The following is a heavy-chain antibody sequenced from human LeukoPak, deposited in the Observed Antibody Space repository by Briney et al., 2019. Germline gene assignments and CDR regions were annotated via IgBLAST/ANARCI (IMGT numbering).Heavy chain of an antibody. CDR2: IYYSGST. CDR1: GGSISFYY. CDR3: ARLPVDCSSTSCYPNWFDP. V-gene: IGHV4-59*01. Sequence: SETLSLTCTVSGGSISFYYWSWIRQPPGKGLEWIGYIYYSGSTNYNPSIKSRVTISVDTSKNQFSLKLSSVTAADTAVYYCARLPVDCSSTSCYPNWFDPWGQGTLVTVSS. D-gene: IGHD2-2*01. J-gene: IGHJ5*02.